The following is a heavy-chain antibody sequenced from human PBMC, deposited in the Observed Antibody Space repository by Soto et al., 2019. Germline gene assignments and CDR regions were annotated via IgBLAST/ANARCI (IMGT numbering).Heavy chain of an antibody. CDR3: ARGGIRIVVVTAIPDGMDV. J-gene: IGHJ6*02. CDR1: GGTFSSYA. CDR2: IIPISGTA. D-gene: IGHD2-21*02. V-gene: IGHV1-69*13. Sequence: RASVKVSCKASGGTFSSYAISWVRQAPGQGLEWMGGIIPISGTANYAQKFQGRVTVTADESTSTAYMELSSLRSEDTAVYYCARGGIRIVVVTAIPDGMDVWGQGTTVTVSS.